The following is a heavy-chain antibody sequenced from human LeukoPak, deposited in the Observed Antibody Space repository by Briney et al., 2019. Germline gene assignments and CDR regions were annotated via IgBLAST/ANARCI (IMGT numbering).Heavy chain of an antibody. Sequence: GSSVTVSCQACVGTFSSYVISWVRPPAGRGLAWMGGIIPIFGKANYAHEFQGRGTLITDESQSSASTELRRLGSGAPAVYYFAGGDSYGYRYCGQGNLVTVSS. CDR2: IIPIFGKA. CDR3: AGGDSYGYRY. D-gene: IGHD5-18*01. CDR1: VGTFSSYV. V-gene: IGHV1-69*05. J-gene: IGHJ4*02.